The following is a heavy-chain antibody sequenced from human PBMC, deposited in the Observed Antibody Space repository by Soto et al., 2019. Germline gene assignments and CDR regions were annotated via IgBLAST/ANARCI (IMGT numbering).Heavy chain of an antibody. D-gene: IGHD3-10*01. CDR3: AKDPLGSGNYYYGMDV. Sequence: GGSMRLSCAASGFTFSSYAMSWVRQAPGKGLEWVSAISGSGGNTYYADSGKGRFTISRDNSKNTVYLQMHSLRAEDTAVYYCAKDPLGSGNYYYGMDVWGQGTTVTVSS. J-gene: IGHJ6*02. CDR1: GFTFSSYA. CDR2: ISGSGGNT. V-gene: IGHV3-23*01.